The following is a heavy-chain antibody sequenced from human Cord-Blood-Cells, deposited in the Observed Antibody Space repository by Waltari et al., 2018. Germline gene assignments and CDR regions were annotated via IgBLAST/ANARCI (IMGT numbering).Heavy chain of an antibody. Sequence: QVQLVESGGGVVQPGGSLRLSCAASGFTFSSYGRPWVRQAPGKGLEWVAFIRYDGSNKYYADSVKGRFTISRDNSKNTLYLQMNSLRAEDTAVYYCAKARIAAAGTTIDYWGQGTLVTVSS. CDR1: GFTFSSYG. J-gene: IGHJ4*02. CDR2: IRYDGSNK. D-gene: IGHD6-13*01. V-gene: IGHV3-30*02. CDR3: AKARIAAAGTTIDY.